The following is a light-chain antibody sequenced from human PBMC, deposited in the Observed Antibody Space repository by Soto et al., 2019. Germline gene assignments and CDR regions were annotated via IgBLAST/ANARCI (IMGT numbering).Light chain of an antibody. CDR1: RGHSRYA. CDR2: VISDGSH. CDR3: QTWGTGSHVV. V-gene: IGLV4-69*01. J-gene: IGLJ2*01. Sequence: QPVLTQSPSASASLGASVKLTCTLDRGHSRYAIAWHQQQPEKRPRYLVKVISDGSHIKGDGIPDRFSGSSSGAERYLTSSGLGSEFEADYGWQTWGTGSHVVVGGRTKRTLL.